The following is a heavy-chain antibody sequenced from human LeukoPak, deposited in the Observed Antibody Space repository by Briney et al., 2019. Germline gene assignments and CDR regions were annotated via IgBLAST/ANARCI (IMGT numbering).Heavy chain of an antibody. V-gene: IGHV5-51*01. CDR3: ARLRVGAVDAFDV. CDR2: IYPGDSDT. J-gene: IGHJ3*01. CDR1: GYSFTSYW. D-gene: IGHD1-26*01. Sequence: GESLKISCKGSGYSFTSYWIGWVRQMPGKGLEWMGIIYPGDSDTTYSPSFQGQVTISADKSISTAYLQWSSLKASDTAIYNCARLRVGAVDAFDVWGQGTMVTVSS.